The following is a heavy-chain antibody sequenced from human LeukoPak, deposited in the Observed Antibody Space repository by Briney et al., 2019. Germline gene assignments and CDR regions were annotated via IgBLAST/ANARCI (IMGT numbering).Heavy chain of an antibody. Sequence: ASVKVSCKASGGTFSSYAISWVRQAPGQGLERMGGIIPIFGTANYAQKFQGRVTITADESTSTAYMELSSLRSEDTAVYYCARATRTPYDSSGYVYDYWGQGTLVTVSS. V-gene: IGHV1-69*13. CDR2: IIPIFGTA. J-gene: IGHJ4*02. CDR3: ARATRTPYDSSGYVYDY. CDR1: GGTFSSYA. D-gene: IGHD3-22*01.